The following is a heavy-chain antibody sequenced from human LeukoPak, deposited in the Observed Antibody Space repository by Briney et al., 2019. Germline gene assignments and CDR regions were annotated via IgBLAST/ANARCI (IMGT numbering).Heavy chain of an antibody. J-gene: IGHJ4*02. CDR1: GYPFTDYY. CDR3: ARDRGNRGYSFNN. Sequence: GASVRVSCKSSGYPFTDYYIHWVRQAPGQGLEWIGWINPTNGGTNYVQKFQGRVTMTRDTSTSTAYMDLSSLRSDDTAVYYCARDRGNRGYSFNNWGQGTLVTVSS. D-gene: IGHD5-18*01. CDR2: INPTNGGT. V-gene: IGHV1-2*02.